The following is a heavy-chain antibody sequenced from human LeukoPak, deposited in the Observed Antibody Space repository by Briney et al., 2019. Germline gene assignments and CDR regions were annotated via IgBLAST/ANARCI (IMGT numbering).Heavy chain of an antibody. D-gene: IGHD1-26*01. CDR1: GFTFSSYA. J-gene: IGHJ6*02. Sequence: QPGGSLRLSCAASGFTFSSYAMHWVRQAPGKGLEWVAVISYDGSNKYYADSVKGRFTISRDNSKNTLYLQMNSLRAEDTAVYYCARVNSGSYYAYYYYGMDVWGQGTTVTVSS. V-gene: IGHV3-30-3*01. CDR3: ARVNSGSYYAYYYYGMDV. CDR2: ISYDGSNK.